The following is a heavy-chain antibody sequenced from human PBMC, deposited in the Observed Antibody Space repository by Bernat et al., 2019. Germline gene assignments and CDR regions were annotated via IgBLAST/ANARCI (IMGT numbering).Heavy chain of an antibody. J-gene: IGHJ3*02. CDR3: ARDRGSSGYYYVKESPPGI. Sequence: EVQLLESGGGLVQPGGSLRLSCAASGFTFSSYAMSWVRQAPGKGLEWVSAISGSGGSTYYADSVKGRFTISRDNSKNTLYLQMNSLRAEDTAVYYCARDRGSSGYYYVKESPPGIWGQGTMVTVSS. CDR2: ISGSGGST. D-gene: IGHD3-22*01. V-gene: IGHV3-23*01. CDR1: GFTFSSYA.